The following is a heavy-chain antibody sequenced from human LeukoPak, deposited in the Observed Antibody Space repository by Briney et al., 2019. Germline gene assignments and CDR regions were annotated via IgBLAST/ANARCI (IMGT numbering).Heavy chain of an antibody. Sequence: GGSPRLSCAASGFTFGGYWMNWIRQAPGKGLEWVATIKHDGSDKYYLDSVMGRFTISRDNAKTSLSLQMDRLRAEDTAVYYCARQREGNYCDYWGQGTLVTVSS. D-gene: IGHD1-26*01. J-gene: IGHJ4*02. CDR2: IKHDGSDK. CDR1: GFTFGGYW. CDR3: ARQREGNYCDY. V-gene: IGHV3-7*01.